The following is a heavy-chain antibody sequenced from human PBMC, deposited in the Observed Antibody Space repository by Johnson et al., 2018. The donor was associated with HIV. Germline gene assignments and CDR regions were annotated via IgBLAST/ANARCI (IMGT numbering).Heavy chain of an antibody. D-gene: IGHD6-19*01. CDR2: LKSKVDGGTT. Sequence: MQLVESGGGLVKPGGSLRLSCRASGFPFSNAWMNWVRQAPGKGLEWVGRLKSKVDGGTTDYAAPVKDRFTISRDDSKNTLYLQMNSLKTEDTAVYYCTTDSGWVPLEAFDIWGQGTMVTVSS. J-gene: IGHJ3*02. V-gene: IGHV3-15*01. CDR1: GFPFSNAW. CDR3: TTDSGWVPLEAFDI.